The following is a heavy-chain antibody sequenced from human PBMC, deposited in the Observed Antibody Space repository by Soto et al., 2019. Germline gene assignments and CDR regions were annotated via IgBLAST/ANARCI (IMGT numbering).Heavy chain of an antibody. CDR2: IDPSGGST. V-gene: IGHV1-46*01. CDR3: AREGGRRNYYDSSGYFFDY. Sequence: VASVKVSCKASGYTFTDYYTHWVRQAPGQGLEWLGIIDPSGGSTSYGQTFQDRVTMIRDTSTSTVYMEPRSLRSEDTAIYYCAREGGRRNYYDSSGYFFDYWGQGTLVTVSS. CDR1: GYTFTDYY. D-gene: IGHD3-22*01. J-gene: IGHJ4*02.